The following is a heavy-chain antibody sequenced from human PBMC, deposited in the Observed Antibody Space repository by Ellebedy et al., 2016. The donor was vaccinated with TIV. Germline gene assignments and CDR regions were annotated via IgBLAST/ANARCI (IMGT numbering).Heavy chain of an antibody. J-gene: IGHJ6*02. CDR2: IIPIFGTA. CDR1: GGTFSSYA. Sequence: SVKVSCXASGGTFSSYAISWVRQAPGQGLEWMGGIIPIFGTANYAQKFQGRVTITADESTSTAYMELSSLRSEDTAVYYCARDRGGVRGVTPPYYYYGMDVWGQGTTVTVSS. CDR3: ARDRGGVRGVTPPYYYYGMDV. D-gene: IGHD3-10*01. V-gene: IGHV1-69*13.